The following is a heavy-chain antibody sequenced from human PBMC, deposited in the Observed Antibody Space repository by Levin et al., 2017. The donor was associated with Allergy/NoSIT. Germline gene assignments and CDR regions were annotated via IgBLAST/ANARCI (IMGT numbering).Heavy chain of an antibody. V-gene: IGHV4-61*02. CDR2: IYTSGST. Sequence: SQTLSLTCTVSGGSISSGSYYWSWIRQPAGKGLEWIGRIYTSGSTNYNPSLKSRVTISVDTSKNQFSLKLSSVTAADTAVYYCARDHGFGRYYYYMDVWGKGTTVTVSS. CDR1: GGSISSGSYY. D-gene: IGHD3-10*01. J-gene: IGHJ6*03. CDR3: ARDHGFGRYYYYMDV.